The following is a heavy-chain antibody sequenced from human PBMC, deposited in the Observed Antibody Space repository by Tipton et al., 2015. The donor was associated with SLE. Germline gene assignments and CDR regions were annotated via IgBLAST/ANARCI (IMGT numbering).Heavy chain of an antibody. CDR1: GYAISSGYH. Sequence: PGLVKPSETLSLSCTVSGYAISSGYHWGWIRQPPGKGLEWIGNVFYSGITNDNPSLESRVTMSVDTSKNLFSLKLSSVTAADTAMYYCVRERKYVVRFRELVAPDLWGQGTAITVSS. CDR3: VRERKYVVRFRELVAPDL. D-gene: IGHD1-26*01. V-gene: IGHV4-38-2*02. CDR2: VFYSGIT. J-gene: IGHJ3*01.